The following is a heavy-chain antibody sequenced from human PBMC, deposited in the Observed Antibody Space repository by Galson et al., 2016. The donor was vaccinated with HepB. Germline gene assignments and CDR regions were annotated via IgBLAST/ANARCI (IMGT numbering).Heavy chain of an antibody. CDR3: ARDPYNYDNAWGSYRHFYFDF. V-gene: IGHV4-39*07. CDR2: VYYSGTT. CDR1: NGSVASNSYF. J-gene: IGHJ4*02. D-gene: IGHD3-16*02. Sequence: ETLSPTCTVSNGSVASNSYFWGWIRQPPGRGLEWIGTVYYSGTTHHNPSLKSRVTISVDTSKNQISLKLTSVTAADTAVYYCARDPYNYDNAWGSYRHFYFDFWGQGALVTVSS.